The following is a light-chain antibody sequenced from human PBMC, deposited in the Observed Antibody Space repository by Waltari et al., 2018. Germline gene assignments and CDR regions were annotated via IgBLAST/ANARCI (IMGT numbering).Light chain of an antibody. CDR1: TNDIGAYNY. Sequence: QSALTQPASVSGSPGQSITISCTGTTNDIGAYNYVAWYQQHPGKAPKLIIYDDSNRHSGCSTRFSGSKSGNTASLTISGLQAEDETNYYCSSYTSSVTVVFVGGTQLPVL. V-gene: IGLV2-14*03. J-gene: IGLJ3*02. CDR2: DDS. CDR3: SSYTSSVTVV.